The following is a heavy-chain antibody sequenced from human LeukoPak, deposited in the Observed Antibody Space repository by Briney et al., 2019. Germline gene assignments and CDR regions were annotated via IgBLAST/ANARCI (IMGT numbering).Heavy chain of an antibody. CDR3: ARDQGTSTTAPQREGRFDP. CDR2: IWYVGSNK. D-gene: IGHD1-1*01. Sequence: GGSLRLSWSASGFTFINHGMHWVCQAPRKGLDGVALIWYVGSNKEYAQSVKGRFTISRDNSKKPLYLQMTSLRDEDSPVYYCARDQGTSTTAPQREGRFDPWGQGTLVTVSS. V-gene: IGHV3-33*01. CDR1: GFTFINHG. J-gene: IGHJ5*02.